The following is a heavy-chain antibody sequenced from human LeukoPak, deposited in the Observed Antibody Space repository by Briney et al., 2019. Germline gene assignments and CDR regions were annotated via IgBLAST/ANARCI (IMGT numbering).Heavy chain of an antibody. CDR3: ANYFHDYGDYRDY. Sequence: GGSLRLSCAASGFTFSSYAMSWVRQAPGKGLEWVSAISGSGGSTYYADSVKGRFTISRDNSKNTLYLQMNSLRAEDTAVYYCANYFHDYGDYRDYWGQGTLVTVSS. CDR1: GFTFSSYA. D-gene: IGHD4-17*01. J-gene: IGHJ4*02. CDR2: ISGSGGST. V-gene: IGHV3-23*01.